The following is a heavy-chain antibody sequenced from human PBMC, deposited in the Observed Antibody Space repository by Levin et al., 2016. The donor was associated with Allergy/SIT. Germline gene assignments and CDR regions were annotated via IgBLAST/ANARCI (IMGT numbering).Heavy chain of an antibody. D-gene: IGHD5-18*01. CDR3: ARVDAYNYGFFDS. V-gene: IGHV3-11*04. CDR2: ISSSGAPI. Sequence: GGSLRLSCVGSGFTFSDYYMSWIRQAPGKGLEWVSYISSSGAPIYYADSVKGRFTISRDDAKNSLHLQMSSLRAEDTAVYYCARVDAYNYGFFDSWGQGTLVTVSS. CDR1: GFTFSDYY. J-gene: IGHJ4*02.